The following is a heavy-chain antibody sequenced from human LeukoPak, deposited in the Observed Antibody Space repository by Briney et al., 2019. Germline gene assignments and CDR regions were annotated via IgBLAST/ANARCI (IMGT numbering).Heavy chain of an antibody. V-gene: IGHV4-34*01. J-gene: IGHJ4*02. CDR2: INHSGST. CDR3: ARGSLWFGEDY. Sequence: SETLSLTCAVYGGSFSGYYWSWIRQPPGKGLEWIGEINHSGSTNYNPSLKSRATISVDTSKNQFSLKLSSVTAADTAVYCCARGSLWFGEDYWGQGTLVTVSS. CDR1: GGSFSGYY. D-gene: IGHD3-10*01.